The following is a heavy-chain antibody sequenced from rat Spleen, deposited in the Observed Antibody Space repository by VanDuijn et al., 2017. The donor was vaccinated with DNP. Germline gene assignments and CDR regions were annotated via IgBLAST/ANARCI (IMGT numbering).Heavy chain of an antibody. V-gene: IGHV5-31*01. D-gene: IGHD1-1*01. J-gene: IGHJ2*01. CDR2: ITNSCDNI. CDR1: GFTFSAYW. Sequence: EVQLVESGGGLVQPGRSLKLSCIASGFTFSAYWMYWIRQAPGNGLGGVASITNSCDNIYYSDSVKGRFSISRDNAQSTLYLQMDSLRSEDTATYYCARLPITTVADYWGQGVMVTVSS. CDR3: ARLPITTVADY.